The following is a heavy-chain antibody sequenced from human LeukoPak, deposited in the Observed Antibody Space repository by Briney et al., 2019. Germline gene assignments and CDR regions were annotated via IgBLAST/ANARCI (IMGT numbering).Heavy chain of an antibody. J-gene: IGHJ4*02. D-gene: IGHD6-19*01. Sequence: ASVKVSCKASGYTFTNYYVHWVRQAPGQGLEWVGIINPGGGSTTYAQEFQGRVTMTRDTSTSTLYMEVSSLRSEDTAVYYCARSIRAGSGWHPLDYWGQGTLVTVS. CDR2: INPGGGST. CDR1: GYTFTNYY. V-gene: IGHV1-46*01. CDR3: ARSIRAGSGWHPLDY.